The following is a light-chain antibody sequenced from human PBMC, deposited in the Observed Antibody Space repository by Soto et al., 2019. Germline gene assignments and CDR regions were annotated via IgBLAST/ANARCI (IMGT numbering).Light chain of an antibody. CDR1: SSNVGAGSD. CDR3: QAYDNSLSGHV. Sequence: QSVLTQPPSVSGAPGRRVTISCTGSSSNVGAGSDVHWYQQLPGTAPKLLIFGSTYRPSGVPDRFSGSKSDTSASLAIAGLQAEDEADYYCQAYDNSLSGHVFGGGTKLTVL. CDR2: GST. V-gene: IGLV1-40*01. J-gene: IGLJ2*01.